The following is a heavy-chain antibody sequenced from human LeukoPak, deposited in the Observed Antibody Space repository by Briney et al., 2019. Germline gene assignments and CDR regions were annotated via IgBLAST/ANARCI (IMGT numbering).Heavy chain of an antibody. CDR2: IIPIFGTA. D-gene: IGHD6-13*01. CDR3: ASRAAADTRYYYGMDV. CDR1: GYTFTGYY. J-gene: IGHJ6*02. Sequence: ASAKVSCKASGYTFTGYYMHWVRQAPGQGLEWMGGIIPIFGTANYAQKFQGRVTITADESTSTAYMELSSLRSEDTAVYYCASRAAADTRYYYGMDVWGQGTTVTVSS. V-gene: IGHV1-69*13.